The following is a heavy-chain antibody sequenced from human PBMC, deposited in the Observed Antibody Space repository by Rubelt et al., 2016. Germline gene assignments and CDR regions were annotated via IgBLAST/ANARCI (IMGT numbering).Heavy chain of an antibody. D-gene: IGHD3-9*01. CDR3: ARDPGPVDWLPYYFDY. CDR1: GFSFRDYA. CDR2: IYSGGST. V-gene: IGHV3-NL1*01. J-gene: IGHJ4*02. Sequence: QVQLVESGGGVVQPGRSLRLSCAASGFSFRDYAMHWVRQAPGKGLEWVSVIYSGGSTYYADSVKGRFTISRDNSKNTLYLQMNSLRAEDTAQYYCARDPGPVDWLPYYFDYWGQGTLVTVSS.